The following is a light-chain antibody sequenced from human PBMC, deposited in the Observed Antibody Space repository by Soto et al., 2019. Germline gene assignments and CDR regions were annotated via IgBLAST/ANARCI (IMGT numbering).Light chain of an antibody. V-gene: IGLV1-51*01. CDR2: DNN. Sequence: SALTQPPSVSAAPGQKVTISCSGSSSNIGNNYVSWYQQLPGTAPKLLIYDNNKRPSGIPDRFSGSKSGTSATLGITGLQTGDEADYYCGTWDSSLSAGVFGGGTKLTVL. J-gene: IGLJ2*01. CDR3: GTWDSSLSAGV. CDR1: SSNIGNNY.